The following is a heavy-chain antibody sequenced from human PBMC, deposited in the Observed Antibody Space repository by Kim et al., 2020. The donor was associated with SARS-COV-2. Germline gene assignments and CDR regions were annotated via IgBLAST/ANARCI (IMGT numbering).Heavy chain of an antibody. CDR2: IYYSGST. V-gene: IGHV4-61*01. Sequence: SETLSLTCTVSGGSVSSGSYYWSWIRQPPGKGLEWIGYIYYSGSTNYNPSLKSRVTISVDTSKNQFSLKLSSVTAADTAVYYCARERRDDYVWGRSGIYYGMDVWGQGTTVTVSS. CDR3: ARERRDDYVWGRSGIYYGMDV. D-gene: IGHD3-16*01. J-gene: IGHJ6*02. CDR1: GGSVSSGSYY.